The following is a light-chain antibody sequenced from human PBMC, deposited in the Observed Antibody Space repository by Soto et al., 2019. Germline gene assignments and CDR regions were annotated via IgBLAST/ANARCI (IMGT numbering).Light chain of an antibody. CDR3: SSYAGSNNLV. Sequence: QSALTQPPSASGSPGQSVTISCTGTSSDVGGYNYVSWYQQHPGKAPKLMIYEVSERPSGVPDRFSGSKSGNTASLTVSGVQAEDEADYYRSSYAGSNNLVFGGGTKLTVL. CDR1: SSDVGGYNY. J-gene: IGLJ2*01. CDR2: EVS. V-gene: IGLV2-8*01.